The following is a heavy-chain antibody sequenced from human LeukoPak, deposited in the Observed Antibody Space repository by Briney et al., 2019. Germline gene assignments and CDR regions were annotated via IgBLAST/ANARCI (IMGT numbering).Heavy chain of an antibody. CDR1: GYTLTELS. J-gene: IGHJ4*02. V-gene: IGHV1-24*01. D-gene: IGHD1-26*01. CDR2: FDPEDGEK. Sequence: ASVKVSCKVSGYTLTELSMHWVRQAPGKGLEWMGGFDPEDGEKVYAQKFQGRLIVTEDTSAGTADMELRSLRSEDTAVYYCARNIITESGSYLYDYWGQGTLVTVSS. CDR3: ARNIITESGSYLYDY.